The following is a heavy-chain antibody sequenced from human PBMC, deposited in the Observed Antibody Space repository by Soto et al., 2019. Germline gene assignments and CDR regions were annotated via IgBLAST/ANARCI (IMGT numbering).Heavy chain of an antibody. J-gene: IGHJ4*02. CDR1: GDSVSRADSY. Sequence: PSETLSLTCTVSGDSVSRADSYWSWIRQPPGKGLEWIGYICCSGSTEYNPSLRGRVIISVDRSKNQLSLKLSTVTAADTAVYYCARGAPLIVGATSFDSWGQGTLVTVSS. CDR3: ARGAPLIVGATSFDS. D-gene: IGHD1-26*01. CDR2: ICCSGST. V-gene: IGHV4-61*08.